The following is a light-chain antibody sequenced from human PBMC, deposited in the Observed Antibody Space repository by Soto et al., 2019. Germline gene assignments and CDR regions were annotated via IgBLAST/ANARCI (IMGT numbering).Light chain of an antibody. CDR1: TRDVGDYNY. V-gene: IGLV2-14*01. CDR3: SSYTSISTYV. Sequence: QSVLTQPASVSGSPGQSITISFTRTTRDVGDYNYVSWYQQHTAKAPKLMIYEVSNLPSGVSDRFSGSKSGNTASLTISGLQGEDEADYYCSSYTSISTYVFETGTKV. CDR2: EVS. J-gene: IGLJ1*01.